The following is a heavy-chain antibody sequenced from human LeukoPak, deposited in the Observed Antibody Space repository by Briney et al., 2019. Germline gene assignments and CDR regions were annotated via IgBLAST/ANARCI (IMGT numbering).Heavy chain of an antibody. Sequence: PSGTLSLTCAVSGGSISSSNWWSWVRQPPGKGLEWIGEIYHSGSTNYNPSLKSRVTMSVDTSKNQFSLKLSSVTAADTAVYYCARDSGTTGGVKFDPWGQGTLVTVSS. CDR2: IYHSGST. CDR3: ARDSGTTGGVKFDP. CDR1: GGSISSSNW. V-gene: IGHV4-4*02. D-gene: IGHD3-16*01. J-gene: IGHJ5*02.